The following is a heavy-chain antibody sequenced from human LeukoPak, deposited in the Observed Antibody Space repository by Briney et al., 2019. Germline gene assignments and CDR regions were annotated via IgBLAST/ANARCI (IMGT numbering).Heavy chain of an antibody. J-gene: IGHJ6*02. CDR2: ISYDGSNK. D-gene: IGHD3-3*01. V-gene: IGHV3-30*18. Sequence: GGSLRLSCAASGFTFSSYGKHWVRQAPGKGLEWVAVISYDGSNKYYAASVKGRFTISRDNSKNPLSLQLNSLRAEDTAVYYGEKVLSYCFWSGYLPVKAYYYYYGMDVWGQGTTVTVSS. CDR1: GFTFSSYG. CDR3: EKVLSYCFWSGYLPVKAYYYYYGMDV.